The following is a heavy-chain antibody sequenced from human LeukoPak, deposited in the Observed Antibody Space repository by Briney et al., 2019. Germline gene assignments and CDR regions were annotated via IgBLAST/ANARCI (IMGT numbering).Heavy chain of an antibody. D-gene: IGHD3-22*01. J-gene: IGHJ4*02. V-gene: IGHV3-15*01. CDR3: TTAFYDSSGYYLEVFDY. CDR2: IKSKTDGGTT. Sequence: GGSLRLSCAASGFTFSNAWMSWVRQAPGKGLEWVGRIKSKTDGGTTDYAAPVEGRFTISRDDSKNTLYLQMNSLKTEDTAVYYCTTAFYDSSGYYLEVFDYWGQGTLVTVSS. CDR1: GFTFSNAW.